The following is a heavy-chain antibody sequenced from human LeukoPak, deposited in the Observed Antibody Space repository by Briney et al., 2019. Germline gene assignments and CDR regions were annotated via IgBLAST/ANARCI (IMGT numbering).Heavy chain of an antibody. V-gene: IGHV4-4*02. CDR1: GGSISSSNW. J-gene: IGHJ4*02. D-gene: IGHD6-6*01. CDR2: IFYSAYT. Sequence: PSETLSLTCAVSGGSISSSNWWSWVRQPPGKGLEWIGSIFYSAYTYYNPSLKSQVSISVDTSKNQFSLNLSSVTAADTAVYYCARGGRSSSSLNFDFWGQGTLVTVSS. CDR3: ARGGRSSSSLNFDF.